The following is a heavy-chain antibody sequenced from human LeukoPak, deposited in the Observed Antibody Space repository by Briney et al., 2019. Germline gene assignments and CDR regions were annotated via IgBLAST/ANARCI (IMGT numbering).Heavy chain of an antibody. V-gene: IGHV4-4*07. D-gene: IGHD6-13*01. CDR2: IDTSGST. J-gene: IGHJ5*02. CDR1: GGSISSYS. Sequence: PSETLSLTCTVSGGSISSYSLSWIRQPAGKGLEWIGVIDTSGSTNCNPSPQSRVTMSVDTSTNQFSLRLSSVTPADTALYYCATTLGYGWFDPWGQGTLVTVSS. CDR3: ATTLGYGWFDP.